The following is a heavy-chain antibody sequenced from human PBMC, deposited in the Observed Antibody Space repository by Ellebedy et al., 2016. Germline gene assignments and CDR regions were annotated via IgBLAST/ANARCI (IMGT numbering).Heavy chain of an antibody. CDR3: ARGARRDGYLVGFDY. CDR1: DGSINAYY. V-gene: IGHV4-59*01. CDR2: IHYSGTT. D-gene: IGHD5-24*01. Sequence: GSLRLSXAVSDGSINAYYWNWIRQPPGNGLEWIGNIHYSGTTNYNPSLKSRFSISVDTSRNEFSLKVTSVTAADTAVYSCARGARRDGYLVGFDYWGQGILVIVSS. J-gene: IGHJ4*02.